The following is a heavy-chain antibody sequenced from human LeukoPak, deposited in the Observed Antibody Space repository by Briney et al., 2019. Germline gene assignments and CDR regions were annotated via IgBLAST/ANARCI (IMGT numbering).Heavy chain of an antibody. J-gene: IGHJ4*02. CDR1: GYTFTSYY. CDR2: ISAYNGNT. CDR3: ARRLVATTQFDY. D-gene: IGHD5-12*01. Sequence: ASVKVSCKASGYTFTSYYMHWVRQAPGQGLEWMGWISAYNGNTNYAQKLQGRVTMTTDTSTSTAYMELRSLRSDDTAVYYCARRLVATTQFDYWGQGTLVTVSS. V-gene: IGHV1-18*04.